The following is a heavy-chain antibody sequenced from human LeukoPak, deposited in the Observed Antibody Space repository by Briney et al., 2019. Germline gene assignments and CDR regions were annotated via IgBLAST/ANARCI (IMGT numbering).Heavy chain of an antibody. CDR2: ISSSGSTI. V-gene: IGHV3-11*01. CDR3: ARSLRGVRGVIIPPFDY. Sequence: KSGGSLRLSCAASGFTFSDYYMSWIRQAPGKGLEWVSYISSSGSTIYYADSVKGQFTISRDNAKNSLYLQMNSLRAEDTAVYYCARSLRGVRGVIIPPFDYWGQGTLVTVSS. J-gene: IGHJ4*02. CDR1: GFTFSDYY. D-gene: IGHD3-10*01.